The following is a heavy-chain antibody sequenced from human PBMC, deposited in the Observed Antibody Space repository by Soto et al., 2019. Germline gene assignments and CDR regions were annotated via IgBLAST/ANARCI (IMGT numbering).Heavy chain of an antibody. CDR2: THYISKWYL. V-gene: IGHV6-1*01. CDR1: VDSVSSNGAC. CDR3: ARERFSGATCLDGLDG. Sequence: SQTLSLTCVISVDSVSSNGACWNWIRQSPSRGHDRLGRTHYISKWYLRYAASEQRPMTSNPDTPRNQSSLQFYSITPEDTAVDYCARERFSGATCLDGLDGWGQGTLVTVSS. J-gene: IGHJ4*02. D-gene: IGHD2-2*01.